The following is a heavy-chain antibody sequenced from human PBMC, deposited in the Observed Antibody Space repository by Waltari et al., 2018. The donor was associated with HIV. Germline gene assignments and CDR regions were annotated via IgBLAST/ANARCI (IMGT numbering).Heavy chain of an antibody. J-gene: IGHJ4*01. D-gene: IGHD1-26*01. Sequence: EERPVESGGRVARPGVFWRLSCVGSGFRFDYFSLNWARQVPGKELGCGAGIDWNGGTKYYVDSVDGRFTIYRDHARNSLYWSLRDLRGGDGATYYCARGHYIAPRSELPRSLYYWGHGTLRTGSA. CDR1: GFRFDYFS. V-gene: IGHV3-20*04. CDR3: ARGHYIAPRSELPRSLYY. CDR2: IDWNGGTK.